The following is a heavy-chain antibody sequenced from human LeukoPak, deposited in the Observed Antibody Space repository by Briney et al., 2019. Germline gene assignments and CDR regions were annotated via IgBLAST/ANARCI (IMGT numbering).Heavy chain of an antibody. CDR3: AREAPRRIRDTMVRVLGWFDP. J-gene: IGHJ5*02. Sequence: SETLSLTCTVSGGSISSGTYYWSWIRQPAGKGLEWIGRIYTSGSTNYNPSLKSRVTMSVDTSKNQFSLKLSSVTAADTAVYYCAREAPRRIRDTMVRVLGWFDPWGQGTLVTVSS. CDR2: IYTSGST. D-gene: IGHD3-10*01. CDR1: GGSISSGTYY. V-gene: IGHV4-61*02.